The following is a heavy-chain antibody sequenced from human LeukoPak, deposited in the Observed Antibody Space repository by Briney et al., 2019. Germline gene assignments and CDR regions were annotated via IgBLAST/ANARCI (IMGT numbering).Heavy chain of an antibody. CDR1: GGSISSSSYY. D-gene: IGHD3-22*01. J-gene: IGHJ4*02. CDR3: ASEPYYYDSRGYYS. CDR2: IYYSGST. V-gene: IGHV4-39*02. Sequence: SETLSLTCTVSGGSISSSSYYWGWIRQPPGKGLEWIGSIYYSGSTYYNPSLNSRVTMSLDTSNNQFSLKLSSVTAADTAVYYCASEPYYYDSRGYYSWGQGTLVTVSS.